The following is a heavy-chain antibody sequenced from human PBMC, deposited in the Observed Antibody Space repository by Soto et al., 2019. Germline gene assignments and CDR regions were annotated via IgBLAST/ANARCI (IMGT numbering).Heavy chain of an antibody. CDR2: ISPGDSAT. Sequence: PGESLKISCKASGYSFMRYWIAWVRQVPGQGLEWVGSISPGDSATRYSPSFQGQVTLSVDTSISTAYLQLTRLRDSDTALYYCVCLCASDQVTSGFDNWGQGTLVTVSS. J-gene: IGHJ4*02. CDR3: VCLCASDQVTSGFDN. D-gene: IGHD3-10*01. V-gene: IGHV5-51*01. CDR1: GYSFMRYW.